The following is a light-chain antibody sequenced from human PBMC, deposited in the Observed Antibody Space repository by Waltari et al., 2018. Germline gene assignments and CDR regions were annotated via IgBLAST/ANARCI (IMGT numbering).Light chain of an antibody. CDR1: QDISNY. CDR3: QQYDNLPT. J-gene: IGKJ3*01. Sequence: DIQMTQSPSSLSASVGDRVTITCQASQDISNYLNWYQQKPGKAPKLLIYDASNLETGVPSRFSGGGSGTDFTFTISSLQPEDIATYYCQQYDNLPTFG. V-gene: IGKV1-33*01. CDR2: DAS.